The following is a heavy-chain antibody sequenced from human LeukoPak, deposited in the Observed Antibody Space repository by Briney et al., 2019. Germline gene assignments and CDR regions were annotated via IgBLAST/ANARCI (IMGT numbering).Heavy chain of an antibody. J-gene: IGHJ6*03. CDR3: ARAGGYCSSTSCVYYYYYMDV. CDR2: ISYDGSNK. CDR1: GFTFSGYA. Sequence: GGSLRLSCAASGFTFSGYAMHWVRQAPGKGLEWVAVISYDGSNKYYADSVKGRLTISRDNSKNTLYLQMNSLRAEDTAVYYCARAGGYCSSTSCVYYYYYMDVWGKGTTVTVSS. V-gene: IGHV3-30*01. D-gene: IGHD2-2*01.